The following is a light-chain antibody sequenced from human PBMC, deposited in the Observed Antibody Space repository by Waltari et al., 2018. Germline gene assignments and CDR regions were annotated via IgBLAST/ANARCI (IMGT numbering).Light chain of an antibody. J-gene: IGLJ2*01. CDR2: DVR. CDR3: SSFPGGSLV. CDR1: NSDIDPFNY. V-gene: IGLV2-11*01. Sequence: QSALTQPRSVSGSPGQSATISCTKTNSDIDPFNYVSWYQQHPGKAPKLVIYDVRVRPSGVPDRFSGSRSGNPASLIISGLQPEDEADYYCSSFPGGSLVFGGGTELTVL.